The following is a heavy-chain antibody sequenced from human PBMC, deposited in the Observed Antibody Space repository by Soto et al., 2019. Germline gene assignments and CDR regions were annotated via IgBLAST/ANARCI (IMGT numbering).Heavy chain of an antibody. V-gene: IGHV4-59*01. CDR1: GGTISSYY. D-gene: IGHD1-26*01. CDR2: IYYSGGT. Sequence: SETLTLTCAASGGTISSYYMSWVRQPPGKGLEWIGYIYYSGGTNYNPALKSRGTISVDTSKNQFSLKLSSVTAADTAVYYCSRDSGSYFDRFDAFDIWGQGTMVTVSS. CDR3: SRDSGSYFDRFDAFDI. J-gene: IGHJ3*02.